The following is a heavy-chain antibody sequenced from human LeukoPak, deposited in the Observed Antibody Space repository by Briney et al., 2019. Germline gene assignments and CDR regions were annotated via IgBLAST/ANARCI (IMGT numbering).Heavy chain of an antibody. Sequence: GASLRLSCAASGFTVSSYWTRCVRHPPGKWLGWVTNIKQDGREKYYPHSVKGQYTISRDNAKNSLSLQMKSLRAEDTGVYYCARGQTTVTNWGQGTLVTVSS. CDR2: IKQDGREK. J-gene: IGHJ4*02. D-gene: IGHD4-17*01. CDR3: ARGQTTVTN. CDR1: GFTVSSYW. V-gene: IGHV3-7*03.